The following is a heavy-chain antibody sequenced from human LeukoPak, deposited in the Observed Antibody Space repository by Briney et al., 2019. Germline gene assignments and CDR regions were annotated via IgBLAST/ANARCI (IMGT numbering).Heavy chain of an antibody. CDR3: AREHSGGGNYYDSSGYYRSFDY. V-gene: IGHV3-21*01. J-gene: IGHJ4*02. CDR1: GLTFSSYS. Sequence: GGSLRLSCAPSGLTFSSYSLHWVRQAPGKGLEWVSYIRSSRSYIYYADSVKGRFTISRDNAKNSLYLQMSSLRVEDTAVYYCAREHSGGGNYYDSSGYYRSFDYWGQGTPVTVSS. D-gene: IGHD3-22*01. CDR2: IRSSRSYI.